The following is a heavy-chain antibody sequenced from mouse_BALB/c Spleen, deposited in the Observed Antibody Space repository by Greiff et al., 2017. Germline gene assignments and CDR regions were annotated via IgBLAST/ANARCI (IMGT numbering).Heavy chain of an antibody. V-gene: IGHV1-82*01. CDR2: IYPGDGDT. CDR1: GYAFSSSW. D-gene: IGHD2-3*01. J-gene: IGHJ3*01. Sequence: QVQLQQSGPELVKPGASVKISCKASGYAFSSSWMNWVKQRPGQGLEWIGRIYPGDGDTNYNGKFKGKATLTADKSSSTAYMQLSSLTSVDSAVYFCAREGVDGFSWFAYWGQGTLVTVSA. CDR3: AREGVDGFSWFAY.